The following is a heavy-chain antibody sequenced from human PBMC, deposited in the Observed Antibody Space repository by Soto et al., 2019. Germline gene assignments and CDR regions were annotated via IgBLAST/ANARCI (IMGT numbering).Heavy chain of an antibody. Sequence: PSQTLSLTCAISGDSVFSSTAAWNWIRQSPSRGLEWLGRTYYRSKWYNDYAVSVKSRITINPDTSKHHFSLQLNSVTPEDPALYYCARDRSASGWFNAFDIWGHGTMVTVSS. CDR1: GDSVFSSTAA. D-gene: IGHD6-19*01. CDR3: ARDRSASGWFNAFDI. J-gene: IGHJ3*02. V-gene: IGHV6-1*01. CDR2: TYYRSKWYN.